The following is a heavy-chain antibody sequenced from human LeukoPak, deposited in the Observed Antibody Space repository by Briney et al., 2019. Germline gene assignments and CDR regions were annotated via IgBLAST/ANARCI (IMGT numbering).Heavy chain of an antibody. CDR3: TRDRGTYNWFDP. CDR2: IDKKDNLYAT. D-gene: IGHD2-15*01. V-gene: IGHV3-73*01. Sequence: GGSLRLSCAASGFTFSDFAIHWVRQSSGKGLEWVGHIDKKDNLYATAYAESAKGRFTISRDDSKDTAFLHMDSLKTEDTALYYCTRDRGTYNWFDPWGQGTLVTVSS. CDR1: GFTFSDFA. J-gene: IGHJ5*02.